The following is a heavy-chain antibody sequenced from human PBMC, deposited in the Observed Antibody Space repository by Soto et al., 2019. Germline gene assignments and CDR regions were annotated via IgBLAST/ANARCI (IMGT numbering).Heavy chain of an antibody. CDR3: ATLCPPGGTGY. J-gene: IGHJ4*02. D-gene: IGHD1-1*01. Sequence: SGNLSLTCTVSGGSISSSSYYCGWIRQPPGKGLEWIGSIYYSGSTYYNPSLKSRVTISVDTSKNQFSLKLSSVTAADTAVYYCATLCPPGGTGYWGQGTLVTVSS. V-gene: IGHV4-39*01. CDR2: IYYSGST. CDR1: GGSISSSSYY.